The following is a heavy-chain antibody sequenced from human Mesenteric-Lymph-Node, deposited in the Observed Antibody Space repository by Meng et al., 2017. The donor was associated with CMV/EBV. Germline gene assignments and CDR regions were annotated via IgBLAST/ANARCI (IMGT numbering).Heavy chain of an antibody. CDR1: GFTFSDYY. V-gene: IGHV3-11*01. Sequence: GESLKISCAASGFTFSDYYMSWIRQAPGKGLEWVSYISGTGSTIYYADSMKGRFTISRDNAENSLYLQMNSLRAEDTAVYYCARESQYDFWSGYGYWGQGTLVTVSS. J-gene: IGHJ4*02. CDR3: ARESQYDFWSGYGY. CDR2: ISGTGSTI. D-gene: IGHD3-3*01.